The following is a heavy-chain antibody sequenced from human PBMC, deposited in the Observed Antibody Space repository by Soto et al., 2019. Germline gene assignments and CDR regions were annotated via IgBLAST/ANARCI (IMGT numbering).Heavy chain of an antibody. Sequence: XSVKVCCRASGYTFSNYGIALVRQAPGQPLEWLGWISLYSDGTNYAQKFQGRVSMTTDTSTTKAYMELRGLRSDDTAVYYCARVVPGAEAWFGSWGQGTLVTVSS. CDR3: ARVVPGAEAWFGS. CDR2: ISLYSDGT. CDR1: GYTFSNYG. J-gene: IGHJ5*01. V-gene: IGHV1-18*01.